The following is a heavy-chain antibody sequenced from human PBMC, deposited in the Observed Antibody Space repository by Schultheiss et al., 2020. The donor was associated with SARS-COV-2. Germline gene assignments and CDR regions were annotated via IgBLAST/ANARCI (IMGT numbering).Heavy chain of an antibody. CDR1: GGSISSYY. D-gene: IGHD6-19*01. CDR2: IYYSGST. V-gene: IGHV4-59*12. CDR3: ARGIAVAGPRFDY. Sequence: SQTLSLTCTVSGGSISSYYWSWIRQPPGKGLEWIGYIYYSGSTYYNPSLKSRVTISVDTSKNQFSLKLSSVTAADTAVYYCARGIAVAGPRFDYWGQGTLVTVSS. J-gene: IGHJ4*02.